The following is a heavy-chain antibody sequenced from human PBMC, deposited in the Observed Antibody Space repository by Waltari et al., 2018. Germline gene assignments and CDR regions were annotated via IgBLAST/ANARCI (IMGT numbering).Heavy chain of an antibody. V-gene: IGHV3-21*01. Sequence: EVQLVESGGGLVKPGGSLGLSCAASGFTFSSYTMNWVRQAPGKGLEWVSSISSSSSYIYYADSVKGRFTISRDNAKNSLYLQMNSLRAEDTAVYYCAKEWELLDDAFDIWGQGTMVTVSS. CDR1: GFTFSSYT. J-gene: IGHJ3*02. CDR3: AKEWELLDDAFDI. CDR2: ISSSSSYI. D-gene: IGHD1-26*01.